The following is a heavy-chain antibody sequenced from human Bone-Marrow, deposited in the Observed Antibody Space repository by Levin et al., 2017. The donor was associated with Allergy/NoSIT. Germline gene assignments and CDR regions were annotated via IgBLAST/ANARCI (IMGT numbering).Heavy chain of an antibody. CDR3: ASLGYTISYYDYAMDV. Sequence: SQTLSLTCSVSCGSIRNSYWSWIRPAPGKGLEWIGYIKNSGTTKYNPSLNSRVTISADTSKNQVSLRLTSVTAADTAVYYCASLGYTISYYDYAMDVWGQGTTVTVSS. V-gene: IGHV4-59*01. CDR1: CGSIRNSY. CDR2: IKNSGTT. D-gene: IGHD5-12*01. J-gene: IGHJ6*02.